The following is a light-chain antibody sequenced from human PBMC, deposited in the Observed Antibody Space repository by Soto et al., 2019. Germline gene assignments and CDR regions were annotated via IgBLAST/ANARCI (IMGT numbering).Light chain of an antibody. CDR3: QQFNSYPPLT. CDR1: QGISSA. V-gene: IGKV1-13*02. CDR2: DAS. Sequence: AIQLTQSPSSLSASVGDRVTITCRASQGISSALAWYQQKPGKAPKLLIYDASSLESGVPSRFSGSGSGTDFTLTISSLQPEDFANYYCQQFNSYPPLTFGQGTRLEIK. J-gene: IGKJ5*01.